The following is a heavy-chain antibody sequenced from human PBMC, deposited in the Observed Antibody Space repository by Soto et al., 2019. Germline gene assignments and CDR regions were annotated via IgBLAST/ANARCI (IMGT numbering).Heavy chain of an antibody. CDR3: ASGYCSSTSCYDFDY. D-gene: IGHD2-2*03. Sequence: ASVKVSCKASGYTFTSYGISWVRQAPGQGLEWMGWISAYNGNTNYAQKLQGRVTMTTDTSTSTAYMELRSLRSDDTAVYYCASGYCSSTSCYDFDYWGKGTLVTVSS. CDR2: ISAYNGNT. CDR1: GYTFTSYG. V-gene: IGHV1-18*01. J-gene: IGHJ4*02.